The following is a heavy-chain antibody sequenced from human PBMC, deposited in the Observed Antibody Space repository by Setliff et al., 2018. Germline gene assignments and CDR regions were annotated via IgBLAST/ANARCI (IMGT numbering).Heavy chain of an antibody. CDR3: VKLVPQAISSDP. CDR2: IKSKTDGGTT. J-gene: IGHJ5*02. D-gene: IGHD3-10*01. Sequence: GESLKISCATSGFSFSDAWMGWVRQTPGKGLDWVGRIKSKTDGGTTDYAAPVKGRFTISRDDSKNTLYLQMNSLKTEDTAVYYCVKLVPQAISSDPWGQGTLVTVSS. V-gene: IGHV3-15*01. CDR1: GFSFSDAW.